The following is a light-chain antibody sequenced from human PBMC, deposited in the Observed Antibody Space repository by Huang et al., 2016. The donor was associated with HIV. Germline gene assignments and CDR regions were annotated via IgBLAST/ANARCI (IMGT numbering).Light chain of an antibody. Sequence: DIQMTQSPSSLSASVGDRVTITCQASQDIAKFLNWYQQKPGQAPKLLIYDASPLQTGVPSRFSGSGSVTDFTFTISSLQPEDIATYYCQQYDSLPPWTFGQGTKVEIQ. CDR3: QQYDSLPPWT. CDR1: QDIAKF. CDR2: DAS. J-gene: IGKJ1*01. V-gene: IGKV1-33*01.